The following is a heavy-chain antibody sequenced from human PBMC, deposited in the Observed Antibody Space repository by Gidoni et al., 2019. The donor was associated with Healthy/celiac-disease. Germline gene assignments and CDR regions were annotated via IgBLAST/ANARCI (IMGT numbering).Heavy chain of an antibody. Sequence: EVQLVESGGGLVQPGGSLRLSCAASGFTVSSNYMSWVRQAPGKGLEWVSVIYSGGSTYYADSVKGRFTISRDNSKNTLYLQMNSLRAEDTAVYYCARDLVAVAGLVYYYYGMDVWGQGTTVTVSS. CDR3: ARDLVAVAGLVYYYYGMDV. CDR1: GFTVSSNY. CDR2: IYSGGST. D-gene: IGHD6-19*01. J-gene: IGHJ6*02. V-gene: IGHV3-66*02.